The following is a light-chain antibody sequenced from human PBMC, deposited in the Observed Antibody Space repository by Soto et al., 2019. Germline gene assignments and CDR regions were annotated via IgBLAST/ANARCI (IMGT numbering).Light chain of an antibody. CDR2: RNN. Sequence: HCVLTQPPSGSGIPGQGVTISCSGSSSNIGSNYVYWYQQLPGTAPKLLIYRNNQRPSGVPDRFSGSKSGTSASLAISGLRSEDEADYYCAAWDDSLSAHNYVFGTGTKVTVL. CDR1: SSNIGSNY. CDR3: AAWDDSLSAHNYV. J-gene: IGLJ1*01. V-gene: IGLV1-47*01.